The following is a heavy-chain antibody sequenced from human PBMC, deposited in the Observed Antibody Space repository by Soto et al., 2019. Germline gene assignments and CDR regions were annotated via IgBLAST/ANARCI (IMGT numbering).Heavy chain of an antibody. CDR3: AREMWFEQLGRVYYGMDV. V-gene: IGHV3-20*04. CDR2: INWNGGST. CDR1: GFTFDDYG. Sequence: GGSLRLSCAASGFTFDDYGMSWVRQAPGKGLEWVSGINWNGGSTGYADSVKGRFTISRDNAKNSLYLQMNSLRAEDTALYYCAREMWFEQLGRVYYGMDVWGQGTTVTVSS. J-gene: IGHJ6*02. D-gene: IGHD6-6*01.